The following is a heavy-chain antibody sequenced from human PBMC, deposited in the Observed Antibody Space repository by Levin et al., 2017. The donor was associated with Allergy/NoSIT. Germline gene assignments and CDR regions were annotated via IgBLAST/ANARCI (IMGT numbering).Heavy chain of an antibody. CDR2: ISWNSGSI. CDR1: GFTFDDYA. V-gene: IGHV3-9*01. J-gene: IGHJ3*02. D-gene: IGHD3-10*01. Sequence: PGGSLRLSCAASGFTFDDYAMHWVRQAPAKGLEWVSGISWNSGSIGYADSVKGRFTISRDNAKNSLYLQMNSLRTEDTALYYCARDNIGLPDAFDIWGQGTMVIVSS. CDR3: ARDNIGLPDAFDI.